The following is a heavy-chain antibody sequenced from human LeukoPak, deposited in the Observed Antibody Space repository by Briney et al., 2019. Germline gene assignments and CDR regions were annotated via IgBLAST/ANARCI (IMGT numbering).Heavy chain of an antibody. CDR2: INSGGTST. D-gene: IGHD6-13*01. CDR1: GFTFSSHG. Sequence: GGSLRLSCAASGFTFSSHGMHWVRQAPGKGLVWVSRINSGGTSTTYADSVKGRFTVSRDNAKNTLYLQMNSLRDEDSAVYFCVSGPYTSSWWGAFEMWGQGTMVSVSS. V-gene: IGHV3-74*01. CDR3: VSGPYTSSWWGAFEM. J-gene: IGHJ3*02.